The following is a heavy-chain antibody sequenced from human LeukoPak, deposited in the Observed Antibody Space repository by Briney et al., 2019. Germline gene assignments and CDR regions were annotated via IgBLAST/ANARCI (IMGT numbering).Heavy chain of an antibody. CDR2: IYYSGST. D-gene: IGHD4-17*01. V-gene: IGHV4-59*01. CDR1: GGSISSYY. CDR3: ARRATVTRSPFDY. Sequence: SETLSLTCTVSGGSISSYYWSWIRQPPGKGLEWIGYIYYSGSTNYNPSLKSRVTISVDTSKIQFSLKLSSVTAADTAVYYCARRATVTRSPFDYWGQGTLVTVSS. J-gene: IGHJ4*02.